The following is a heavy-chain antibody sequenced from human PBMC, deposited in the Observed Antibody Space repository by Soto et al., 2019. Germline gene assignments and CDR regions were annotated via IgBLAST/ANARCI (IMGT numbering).Heavy chain of an antibody. J-gene: IGHJ5*02. Sequence: GGSLRLSCAASGFTFSSYSMNWVRQAPGKGLEWVSYISSSSSTIYYADSVKGRFTISRDNAKNSLYLQMNSLRDEDTAVYYCAREAGYCSSTSCHRPGWFDPWGQGTLVTVSS. V-gene: IGHV3-48*02. CDR1: GFTFSSYS. D-gene: IGHD2-2*01. CDR2: ISSSSSTI. CDR3: AREAGYCSSTSCHRPGWFDP.